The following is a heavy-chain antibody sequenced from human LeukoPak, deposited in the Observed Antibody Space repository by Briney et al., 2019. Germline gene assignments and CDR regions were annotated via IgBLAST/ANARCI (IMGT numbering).Heavy chain of an antibody. D-gene: IGHD1-26*01. CDR3: ARDLSFGSLDF. J-gene: IGHJ4*02. CDR2: MWYDGSRE. Sequence: GGSLRLSCVASGFILSTHGMLWVRQAPGKGLEWVAGMWYDGSREDYADSVKGRFTISRDMSKNTLNLQMNSLRVEDTAMFYCARDLSFGSLDFRGQGTLVTVSS. CDR1: GFILSTHG. V-gene: IGHV3-33*01.